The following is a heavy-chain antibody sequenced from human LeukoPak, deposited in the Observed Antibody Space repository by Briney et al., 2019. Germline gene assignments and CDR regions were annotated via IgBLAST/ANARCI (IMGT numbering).Heavy chain of an antibody. Sequence: GGSLRLSCTASGFTFSNYWMAWVRQVPGQGLEWVANIKQDGSEKFYVASVKGRFTISRDNGKSSLYLQMNSLRAEDTALYYCATSYDMGWLIGYWGQGTLVTVSS. J-gene: IGHJ4*02. V-gene: IGHV3-7*03. D-gene: IGHD3/OR15-3a*01. CDR3: ATSYDMGWLIGY. CDR2: IKQDGSEK. CDR1: GFTFSNYW.